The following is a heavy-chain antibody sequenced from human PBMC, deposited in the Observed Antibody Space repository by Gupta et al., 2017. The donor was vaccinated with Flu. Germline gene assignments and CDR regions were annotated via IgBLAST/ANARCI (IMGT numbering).Heavy chain of an antibody. Sequence: EVQLVESGGGLVQPGGSLRLSCAVSGFTVSNNYMTWARQAPGKGLEWVSVIYSGTNTYYADSVNGRFTISRDTYKNTLHLQMNSLRIEDTAVYFCARGGGNLNGYYYALDVWGQGTTVIVSS. V-gene: IGHV3-66*02. J-gene: IGHJ6*02. D-gene: IGHD1-1*01. CDR3: ARGGGNLNGYYYALDV. CDR2: IYSGTNT. CDR1: GFTVSNNY.